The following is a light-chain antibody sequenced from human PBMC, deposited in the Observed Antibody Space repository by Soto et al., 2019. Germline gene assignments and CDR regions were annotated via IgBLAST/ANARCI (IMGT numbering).Light chain of an antibody. CDR1: QSISSY. Sequence: DIQMTQSPSSLSASVGDRVTITCRASQSISSYLSWYQQKPGKAPNVLISTASSLQSGVPSRFSGSGSGTDFTLTITNLQTEDFATYYCQRTYGSPRTFGQGTNLEIK. CDR2: TAS. CDR3: QRTYGSPRT. J-gene: IGKJ2*01. V-gene: IGKV1-39*01.